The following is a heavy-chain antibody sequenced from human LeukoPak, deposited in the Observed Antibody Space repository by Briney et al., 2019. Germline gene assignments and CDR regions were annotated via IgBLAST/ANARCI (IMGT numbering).Heavy chain of an antibody. CDR1: GGTFSSYA. CDR2: IIPIFGTA. D-gene: IGHD3/OR15-3a*01. Sequence: ASVKVSCKASGGTFSSYAISWVRQAPGQGLEWMGGIIPIFGTANYAQKFQGRVTITADESTSTAYMELSSLRSEDTAVYYCARDLDWATHFDYWGQGTLVTVSS. CDR3: ARDLDWATHFDY. V-gene: IGHV1-69*13. J-gene: IGHJ4*02.